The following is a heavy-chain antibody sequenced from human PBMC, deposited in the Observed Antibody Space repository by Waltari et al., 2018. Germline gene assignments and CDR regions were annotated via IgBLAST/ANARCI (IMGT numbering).Heavy chain of an antibody. CDR3: ARDGIGGAHLDY. V-gene: IGHV1-2*02. CDR1: GYTFNAHY. D-gene: IGHD1-26*01. J-gene: IGHJ4*02. CDR2: INPKTGGT. Sequence: VQLVQSGAEAKKPEASVKVSCQASGYTFNAHYISWVRQAPGQGLEWVGYINPKTGGTAFAQKFRGRVTMTSDTSISTADMELSGLTSDDTAVYYCARDGIGGAHLDYWGQGTLVTVSS.